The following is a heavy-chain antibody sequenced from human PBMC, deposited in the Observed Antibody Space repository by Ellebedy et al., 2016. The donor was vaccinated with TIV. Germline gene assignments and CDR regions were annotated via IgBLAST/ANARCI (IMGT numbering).Heavy chain of an antibody. CDR3: ARVPRSAGLDY. CDR2: IYYSGST. V-gene: IGHV4-39*01. D-gene: IGHD6-13*01. J-gene: IGHJ4*02. CDR1: GGSISSSSYY. Sequence: SETLSLXXTVSGGSISSSSYYWGWIRQPPGKGLEWIGSIYYSGSTYYNPSLKSRVTISVDTSKNQFSLKLSSVTAADTAVYYCARVPRSAGLDYWGQGTLVTVSS.